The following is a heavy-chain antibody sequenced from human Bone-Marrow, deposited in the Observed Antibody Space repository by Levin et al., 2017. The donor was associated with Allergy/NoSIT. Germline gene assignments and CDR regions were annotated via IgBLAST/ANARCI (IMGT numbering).Heavy chain of an antibody. J-gene: IGHJ5*02. CDR2: TSYSGTT. V-gene: IGHV4-59*01. Sequence: SETLSLTCRVSGGSMTSYHWTWIRQAPGKGLEWIGFTSYSGTTRYNPSLNSRVTLSVDTSKNQFSLKLTSVTAADTAGYYCASMGNSVFPVPQNGNNWFDPWGQGTLVTVSS. CDR1: GGSMTSYH. CDR3: ASMGNSVFPVPQNGNNWFDP. D-gene: IGHD4-23*01.